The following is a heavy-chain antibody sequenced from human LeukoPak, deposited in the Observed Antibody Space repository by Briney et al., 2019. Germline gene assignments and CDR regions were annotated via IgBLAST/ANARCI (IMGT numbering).Heavy chain of an antibody. CDR2: ISGSGGST. D-gene: IGHD2-2*01. CDR1: GFTFSSYA. Sequence: GGSLRLSCAASGFTFSSYAMSWVRQAPGKGLEWVSAISGSGGSTNYADSVKGRFTISRDNSKNTLYLQMNSLRAEDTAVYYCAKERDIVVVPAAMQVGYWGQGTLVTVSS. CDR3: AKERDIVVVPAAMQVGY. V-gene: IGHV3-23*01. J-gene: IGHJ4*02.